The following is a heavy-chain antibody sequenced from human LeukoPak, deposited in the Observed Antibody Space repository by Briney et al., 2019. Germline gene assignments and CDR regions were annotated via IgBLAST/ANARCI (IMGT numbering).Heavy chain of an antibody. J-gene: IGHJ4*02. Sequence: TSETLSLTCAVSGGSISSGGYSWSWIRQPPGKGLEWIGYIYHSGSTYYNPSLKSRVTISVDRSKNQFSLKLSSVTAADTAVYYCARATYYYGSGSSRPFDYWGQGTLVTVSS. CDR1: GGSISSGGYS. D-gene: IGHD3-10*01. CDR3: ARATYYYGSGSSRPFDY. V-gene: IGHV4-30-2*01. CDR2: IYHSGST.